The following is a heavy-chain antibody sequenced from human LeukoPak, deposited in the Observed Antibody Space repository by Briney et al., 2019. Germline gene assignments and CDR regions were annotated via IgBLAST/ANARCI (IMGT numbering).Heavy chain of an antibody. J-gene: IGHJ5*02. V-gene: IGHV1-2*02. CDR2: INPNSGGT. D-gene: IGHD6-19*01. CDR3: ARGSIAVAGLWWFDP. Sequence: ASVKVSCKASGYTFTGCYMHWVRQAPGQGLEWMGWINPNSGGTNYAQKFQGRVTMTRDTSISTAYMELSRLRSDGTAVYYCARGSIAVAGLWWFDPWGQGTLVTVSS. CDR1: GYTFTGCY.